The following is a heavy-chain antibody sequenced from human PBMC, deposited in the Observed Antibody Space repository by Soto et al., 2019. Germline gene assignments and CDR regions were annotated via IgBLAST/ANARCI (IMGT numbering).Heavy chain of an antibody. D-gene: IGHD4-17*01. V-gene: IGHV3-30-3*01. CDR3: ARDTPKDYGGNLYYYYGMDV. CDR1: GFTFSSYA. Sequence: PGESLKISCAASGFTFSSYAMHWVRQAPGKGLEWVAVISYDGSNKYYADSVKGRFTISRDNSKNTLYLQMNSLRAEDTAVYYCARDTPKDYGGNLYYYYGMDVWGQGTTVTVSS. J-gene: IGHJ6*02. CDR2: ISYDGSNK.